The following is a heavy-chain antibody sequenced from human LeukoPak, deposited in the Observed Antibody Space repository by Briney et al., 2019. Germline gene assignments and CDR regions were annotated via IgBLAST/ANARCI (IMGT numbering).Heavy chain of an antibody. CDR3: ARAKLGMGYMDV. CDR2: IIPIFGTA. J-gene: IGHJ6*03. V-gene: IGHV1-69*13. Sequence: PVKVSCKASVCTFSSYAISWVRQAPVQGLEWMGGIIPIFGTANYAQKFQGRVTITADESTSTAYMELSSLRSEDTAVYYCARAKLGMGYMDVWGKGTTVTISS. CDR1: VCTFSSYA. D-gene: IGHD7-27*01.